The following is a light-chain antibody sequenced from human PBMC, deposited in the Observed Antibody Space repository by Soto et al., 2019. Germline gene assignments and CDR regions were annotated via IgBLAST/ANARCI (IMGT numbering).Light chain of an antibody. CDR2: EVN. V-gene: IGLV2-8*01. CDR3: SSYARTPFV. Sequence: QSALTQPPSASGSPGQSVTISCTGTSSDVGGYNYVSWYQQHPGKAPKLIIYEVNKRPSGVPDRFSGSKSGNTASLTVSGLQAEDEADYYCSSYARTPFVFGTGTKVTVL. CDR1: SSDVGGYNY. J-gene: IGLJ1*01.